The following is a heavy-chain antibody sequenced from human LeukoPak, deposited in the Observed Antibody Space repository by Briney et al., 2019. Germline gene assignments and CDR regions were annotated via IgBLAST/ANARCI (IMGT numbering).Heavy chain of an antibody. CDR3: AKTYGGLRDDAFDI. V-gene: IGHV3-48*01. D-gene: IGHD4-17*01. CDR1: GFTFSSYS. CDR2: ISSSSSTI. J-gene: IGHJ3*02. Sequence: PGGSLRLSCAASGFTFSSYSMNWVRQAPGKGLEWVSYISSSSSTIYYADSVKGRFTISRDNAKNSLYLQMNSLRAEDTAVYYCAKTYGGLRDDAFDIWGQGTMVTVSS.